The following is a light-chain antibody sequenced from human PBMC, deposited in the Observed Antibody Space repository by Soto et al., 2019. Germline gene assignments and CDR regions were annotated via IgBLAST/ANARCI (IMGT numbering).Light chain of an antibody. J-gene: IGKJ4*01. V-gene: IGKV3-15*01. Sequence: EIVMTQSPATLSVSPGEGATLSCRASQSVGTYLAWYQQKPGQTPRLLIFGASTRATGIPARFSGSGSGSEFTLTISSLQSEDFAVYSCQQYSVWPLVTFGGGTKVEI. CDR1: QSVGTY. CDR3: QQYSVWPLVT. CDR2: GAS.